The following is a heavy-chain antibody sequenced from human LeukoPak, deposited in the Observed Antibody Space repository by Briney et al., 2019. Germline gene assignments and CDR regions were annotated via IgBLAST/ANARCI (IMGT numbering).Heavy chain of an antibody. CDR3: ARGGDYGDYDGY. Sequence: ASVKVSCKASGYTFTSYGINWVRQATGQGLEWMGWMNPNSGNTGYAQKFQGRVTMTRNTSISTAYMELSSLRSEDTAVYYCARGGDYGDYDGYWGQGTLVTVSS. D-gene: IGHD4-17*01. CDR1: GYTFTSYG. J-gene: IGHJ4*02. V-gene: IGHV1-8*02. CDR2: MNPNSGNT.